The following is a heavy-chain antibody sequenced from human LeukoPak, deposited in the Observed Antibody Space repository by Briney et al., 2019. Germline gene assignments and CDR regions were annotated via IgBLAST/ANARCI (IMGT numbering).Heavy chain of an antibody. J-gene: IGHJ4*02. CDR2: IYYSGST. D-gene: IGHD3-22*01. CDR1: GGSISSSSYY. CDR3: ARVQNYYDSSGYSTFDY. Sequence: RPSETLSLTCTVSGGSISSSSYYWGWIRQPPGKGLEWIGSIYYSGSTYYNPSLKSRVTISVDTSKNQFSLKLSSVTAADTAVYYCARVQNYYDSSGYSTFDYWGQGTLVTVSS. V-gene: IGHV4-39*07.